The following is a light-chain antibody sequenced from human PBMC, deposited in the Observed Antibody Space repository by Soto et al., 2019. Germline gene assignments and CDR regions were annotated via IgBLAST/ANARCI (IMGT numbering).Light chain of an antibody. Sequence: QSVLTQPPSVSEAPRQRVTMSCSGSSSNIGNNVVSWYQQLPGKAPKLLIHYDDVLPSGVSHRFSGSKSGTSASLAISGLQSEDEADYYCAAWDDRLNGVVFGGGTKLIVL. CDR2: YDD. J-gene: IGLJ2*01. CDR1: SSNIGNNV. V-gene: IGLV1-36*01. CDR3: AAWDDRLNGVV.